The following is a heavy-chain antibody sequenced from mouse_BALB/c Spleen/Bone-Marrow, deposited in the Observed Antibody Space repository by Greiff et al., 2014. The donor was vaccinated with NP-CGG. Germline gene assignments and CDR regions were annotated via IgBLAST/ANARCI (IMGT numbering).Heavy chain of an antibody. CDR1: GYSITRDYT. J-gene: IGHJ3*01. Sequence: EVKLMESGPGLVKPSQSLSLTCIVTGYSITRDYTWNWIRQFPGNKLEWMGYISYSGSTTYNPSLESRISITRDTSKNQFFLQLNSVTTEDTATYYCARSSSYDYDVGFAYWGQGNLVTVSA. CDR3: ARSSSYDYDVGFAY. D-gene: IGHD2-4*01. CDR2: ISYSGST. V-gene: IGHV3-2*02.